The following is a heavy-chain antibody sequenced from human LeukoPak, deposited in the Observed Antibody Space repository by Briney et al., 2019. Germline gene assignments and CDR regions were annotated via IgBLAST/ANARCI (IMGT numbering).Heavy chain of an antibody. D-gene: IGHD3-3*01. Sequence: GGSLRLSCAASGFTFSSYAMHWVRQAPGKGLEWVAVISYDGSNKYYADSVKGRFTISRDNSKNTLYLQMNSLRAEDTAVYYRAKDHHPLITIFGVVMDYWGQGTLVTVSS. CDR2: ISYDGSNK. CDR3: AKDHHPLITIFGVVMDY. V-gene: IGHV3-30-3*01. J-gene: IGHJ4*02. CDR1: GFTFSSYA.